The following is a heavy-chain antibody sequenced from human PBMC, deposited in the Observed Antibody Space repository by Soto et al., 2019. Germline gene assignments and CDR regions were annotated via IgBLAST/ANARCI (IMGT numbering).Heavy chain of an antibody. CDR1: GFTFSSYA. J-gene: IGHJ4*02. V-gene: IGHV3-23*01. CDR3: ARARGYSYGYCPIQTRGFDY. CDR2: ISGSGGST. D-gene: IGHD5-18*01. Sequence: SLRLSCAASGFTFSSYAMSWVRQAPGKGLEWVSAISGSGGSTYYADSVKGRFTISRDNSKNTLYLQMNSLRAEDTAVYYCARARGYSYGYCPIQTRGFDYWGQGTLVTVSS.